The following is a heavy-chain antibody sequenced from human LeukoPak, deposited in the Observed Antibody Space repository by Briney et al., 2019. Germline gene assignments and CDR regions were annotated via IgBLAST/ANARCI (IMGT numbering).Heavy chain of an antibody. CDR3: ARGSGNSGYDPLGY. CDR1: XX. V-gene: IGHV3-33*01. J-gene: IGHJ4*02. Sequence: XXMHWVXXXPGKGLEWVAVIWYDGSNKYYADSVKGRFTISRDNSKNTLYLQMNSLRAEDTAVYYCARGSGNSGYDPLGYWGQGTLVTVSS. CDR2: IWYDGSNK. D-gene: IGHD5-12*01.